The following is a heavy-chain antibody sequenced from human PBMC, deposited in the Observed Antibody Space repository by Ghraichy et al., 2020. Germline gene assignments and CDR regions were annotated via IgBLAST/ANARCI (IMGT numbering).Heavy chain of an antibody. V-gene: IGHV2-26*01. D-gene: IGHD5-24*01. CDR1: GFSLSNARMG. CDR2: IFSNDEK. CDR3: ARIVRLGMATMGGVFDY. J-gene: IGHJ4*02. Sequence: SGPTLVKPTETLTLTCTVSGFSLSNARMGVSWIRQPPGKALEWLAHIFSNDEKSYSTSLKSRLTISKDTSESQVVLTMTNMDPVDTATYYCARIVRLGMATMGGVFDYWGQGTLVTVSS.